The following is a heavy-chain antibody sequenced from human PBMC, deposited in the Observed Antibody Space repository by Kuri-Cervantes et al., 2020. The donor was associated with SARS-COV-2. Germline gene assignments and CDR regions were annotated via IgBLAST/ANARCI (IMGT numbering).Heavy chain of an antibody. J-gene: IGHJ6*03. CDR2: ISHSGST. Sequence: SETLSLTCYVSGFSYHWGWIRQSPGKGLEWIGSISHSGSTYYSPSLKSRVTISADTSNNQFSLTMRSVAAADTALYYCARSGYYSRGVTYYYMDVWDKGTTVTVSS. V-gene: IGHV4-38-2*01. D-gene: IGHD3-22*01. CDR1: GFSYH. CDR3: ARSGYYSRGVTYYYMDV.